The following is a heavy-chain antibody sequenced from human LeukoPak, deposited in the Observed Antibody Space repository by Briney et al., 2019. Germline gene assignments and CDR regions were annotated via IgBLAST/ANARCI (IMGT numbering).Heavy chain of an antibody. CDR3: ARVLDYVWGSYRYAFDY. Sequence: SETLSLTCTVSGGSISSYYWSWIRQPPGKGLEWIGYIYYSGSTNYNPSLKSRVTISVDTSKNQFSLELSSVTAADTAVYYCARVLDYVWGSYRYAFDYWGQGTLVTVSS. J-gene: IGHJ4*02. CDR2: IYYSGST. D-gene: IGHD3-16*02. V-gene: IGHV4-59*01. CDR1: GGSISSYY.